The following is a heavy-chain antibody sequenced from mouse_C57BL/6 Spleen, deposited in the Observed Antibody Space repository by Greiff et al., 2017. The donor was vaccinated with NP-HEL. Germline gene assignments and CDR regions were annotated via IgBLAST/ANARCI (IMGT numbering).Heavy chain of an antibody. D-gene: IGHD2-13*01. CDR1: GYTFTSYW. CDR2: IYPSDSET. CDR3: ARGDYLDY. V-gene: IGHV1-61*01. Sequence: QVQLQQPGAELVRPGSSVKLSCKASGYTFTSYWMDWVKQRPGQGLEWIGNIYPSDSETHYNQKFKDKATLTVDKSSSPAYMQLSSLTSEDSAVYYCARGDYLDYWGQGTTLTVSS. J-gene: IGHJ2*01.